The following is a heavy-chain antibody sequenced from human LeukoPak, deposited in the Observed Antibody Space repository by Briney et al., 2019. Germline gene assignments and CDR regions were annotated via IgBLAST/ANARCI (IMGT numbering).Heavy chain of an antibody. CDR1: GGSISSYY. CDR2: IYYSGST. V-gene: IGHV4-59*01. D-gene: IGHD6-19*01. CDR3: AKDYTRISSAYDS. Sequence: SETLSLTCTVSGGSISSYYWSWIRQPPGKGLEWIGYIYYSGSTNYNPSLKSRVTISVDTSKNQFSLKLSSVTAADTAVYYCAKDYTRISSAYDSWGQGTLVSVSS. J-gene: IGHJ4*02.